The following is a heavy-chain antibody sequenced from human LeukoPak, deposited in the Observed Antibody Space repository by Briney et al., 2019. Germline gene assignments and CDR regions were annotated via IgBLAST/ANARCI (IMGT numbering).Heavy chain of an antibody. J-gene: IGHJ4*02. CDR2: ISSSSSYI. V-gene: IGHV3-21*01. CDR1: GFTFSSYS. Sequence: GGSLRLSCAASGFTFSSYSMNWVRQAPGKGLEWVSSISSSSSYIYYADSVKGRFTISRDNAKNSLYLQMNSLRAEDTAVYCCAREGTDCSSTSCSEQVDYWGQGTLVTVSS. CDR3: AREGTDCSSTSCSEQVDY. D-gene: IGHD2-2*01.